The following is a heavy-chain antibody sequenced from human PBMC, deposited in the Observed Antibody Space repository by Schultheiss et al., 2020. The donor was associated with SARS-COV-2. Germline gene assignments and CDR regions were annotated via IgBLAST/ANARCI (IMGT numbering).Heavy chain of an antibody. J-gene: IGHJ3*02. Sequence: SETLSLTCTVSGSSISSYYWSWIRQPPGKGLEWLGYIYYSGSTNYNPSLKSRVTISVDTSKNQFSLKLSSVTAADTAVYYCARDSIYTPYDYVWGSYRQKYAFDIWGQGTMVTVSS. D-gene: IGHD3-16*02. CDR2: IYYSGST. CDR1: GSSISSYY. CDR3: ARDSIYTPYDYVWGSYRQKYAFDI. V-gene: IGHV4-59*01.